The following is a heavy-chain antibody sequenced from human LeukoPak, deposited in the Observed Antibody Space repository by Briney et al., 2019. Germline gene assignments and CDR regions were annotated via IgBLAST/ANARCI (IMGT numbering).Heavy chain of an antibody. J-gene: IGHJ4*02. CDR1: GGTFSSYA. CDR3: ARANPMSGGYYQLFDY. D-gene: IGHD3-22*01. V-gene: IGHV1-69*13. CDR2: IIPIFGTA. Sequence: SVTVSCKASGGTFSSYAISWVRQAPGQGLEWMGWIIPIFGTANYAQKFQGRVTITADESTSTAYMELSSLRSEDTAVYYCARANPMSGGYYQLFDYWGQGTLVTVSS.